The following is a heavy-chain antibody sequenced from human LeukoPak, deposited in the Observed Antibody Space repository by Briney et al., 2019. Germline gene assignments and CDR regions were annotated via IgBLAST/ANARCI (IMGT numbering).Heavy chain of an antibody. D-gene: IGHD6-19*01. CDR2: IYHSGST. V-gene: IGHV4-4*02. Sequence: SETLSLTCAVSGGSISSSNWWSWVRQPPGKGLEWIGEIYHSGSTNYNPSLKSRVTISVDKSKNQFSLKLSSVTAADTGVYYCARGPHQQWPPMQYWGRGSLVTVSS. J-gene: IGHJ4*02. CDR3: ARGPHQQWPPMQY. CDR1: GGSISSSNW.